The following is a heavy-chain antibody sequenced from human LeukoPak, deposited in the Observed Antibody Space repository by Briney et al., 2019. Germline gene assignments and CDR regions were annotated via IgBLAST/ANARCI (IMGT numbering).Heavy chain of an antibody. J-gene: IGHJ6*02. CDR2: IIPIFDTA. D-gene: IGHD3-3*01. Sequence: GASVKVSCKASGGTFSSYAISWVRQAPGQGLEWMGGIIPIFDTAIYAQKFQGRVTITADESTSTAYMELSSLRSEDTAVYYCASSSIRDFWSGYYRSPKNGMDVWGQGTTVTVSS. V-gene: IGHV1-69*13. CDR1: GGTFSSYA. CDR3: ASSSIRDFWSGYYRSPKNGMDV.